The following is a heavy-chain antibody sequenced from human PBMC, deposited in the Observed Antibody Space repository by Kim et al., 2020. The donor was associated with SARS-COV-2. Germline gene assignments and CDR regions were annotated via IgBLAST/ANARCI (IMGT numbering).Heavy chain of an antibody. CDR3: AREETMDYGDSKYYYYYGMDV. CDR2: INPNSGGT. CDR1: GYTFTGYY. J-gene: IGHJ6*02. D-gene: IGHD4-17*01. Sequence: ASVKVSCKASGYTFTGYYMHWVRQAPGQGLEWMGWINPNSGGTNYAQKFQGWVTMTRDTSISTAYMELSRLRSDDTAVYYCAREETMDYGDSKYYYYYGMDVWGQGTTVTVSS. V-gene: IGHV1-2*04.